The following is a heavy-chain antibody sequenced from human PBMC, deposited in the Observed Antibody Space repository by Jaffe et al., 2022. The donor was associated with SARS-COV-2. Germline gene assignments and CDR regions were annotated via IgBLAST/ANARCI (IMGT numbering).Heavy chain of an antibody. CDR1: GFTFSSYE. J-gene: IGHJ5*02. V-gene: IGHV3-48*03. CDR2: ISSSGSTI. CDR3: ASFYYDTENWFDP. Sequence: EVQLVESGGGLVQPGGSLRLSCAASGFTFSSYEMNWVRQAPGKGLEWVSYISSSGSTIYYADSVKGRFTISRDNAKNSLYLQMNSLRAEDTAVYYCASFYYDTENWFDPWGQGTLVTVSS. D-gene: IGHD3-22*01.